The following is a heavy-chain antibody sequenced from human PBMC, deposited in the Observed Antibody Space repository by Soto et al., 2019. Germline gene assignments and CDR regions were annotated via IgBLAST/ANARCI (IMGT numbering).Heavy chain of an antibody. CDR2: INSDGSST. J-gene: IGHJ3*02. D-gene: IGHD2-15*01. CDR1: GFTFSSYW. Sequence: GGSLRLSCAASGFTFSSYWTHWVRQAPGKGLVWVSRINSDGSSTSYADSVKGRFTISRDNAKNTLYLQMNGLRAEDTAVYYCERVLYVVEAATRLDVAFDIGGQGPMVPASS. V-gene: IGHV3-74*01. CDR3: ERVLYVVEAATRLDVAFDI.